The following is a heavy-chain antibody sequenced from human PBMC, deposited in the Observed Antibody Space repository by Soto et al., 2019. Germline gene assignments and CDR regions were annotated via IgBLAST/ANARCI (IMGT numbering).Heavy chain of an antibody. CDR3: ASLSGRISRDY. CDR1: GASVSSGSYY. J-gene: IGHJ4*02. D-gene: IGHD1-26*01. CDR2: IYYSGST. Sequence: SEALSLTCPVSGASVSSGSYYWSWSRQPPGKGLEWIGYIYYSGSTNYNPSLKSRVTISVDTSKNQFSLKLSSVTAADTAVYYCASLSGRISRDYWGQGTLVTVSS. V-gene: IGHV4-61*01.